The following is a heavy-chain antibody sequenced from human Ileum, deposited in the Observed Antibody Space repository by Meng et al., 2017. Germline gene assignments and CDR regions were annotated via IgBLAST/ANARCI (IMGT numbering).Heavy chain of an antibody. CDR2: IIPIYGLT. CDR3: GRPHAPGNTHYAMDV. Sequence: SSVKVSCKASGGTFSNYPLSRVRQGPGQGLEWMGGIIPIYGLTHYAQRFRARLTITADDSTGTAYMELNSLTSADTAVYYCGRPHAPGNTHYAMDVWGPGTAVTVYS. J-gene: IGHJ6*02. CDR1: GGTFSNYP. V-gene: IGHV1-69*13. D-gene: IGHD2-15*01.